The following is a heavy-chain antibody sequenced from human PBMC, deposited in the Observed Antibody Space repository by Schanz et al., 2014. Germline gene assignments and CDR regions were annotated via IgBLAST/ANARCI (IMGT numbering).Heavy chain of an antibody. Sequence: QVQLVQSGAEVKKPGASVKVSCKASGYTFTSYGINWVRQAPGQGLEWMGWISPYNGNTNYAPKVQGRVTMTRDTSTSTAYMDLRSLRSEDTAVYYCARDGVDAAAGGNYWGQGTLVTVSS. CDR2: ISPYNGNT. CDR3: ARDGVDAAAGGNY. D-gene: IGHD6-13*01. V-gene: IGHV1-18*01. CDR1: GYTFTSYG. J-gene: IGHJ4*02.